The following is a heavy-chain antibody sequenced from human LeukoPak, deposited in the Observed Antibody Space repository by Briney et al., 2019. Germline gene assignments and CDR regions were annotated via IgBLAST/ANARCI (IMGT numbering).Heavy chain of an antibody. V-gene: IGHV3-74*01. CDR2: INTDGSST. J-gene: IGHJ6*03. CDR1: GFTFSSYW. Sequence: PGGSLRLSCAASGFTFSSYWMHSVRHAPGKGLVWVSRINTDGSSTSYADSVKGRFTISRDNAKNTLYLQMNSLRAEDTAVYYCARGGIAARRDYYYYMDVWGKGTTVTVSS. D-gene: IGHD6-6*01. CDR3: ARGGIAARRDYYYYMDV.